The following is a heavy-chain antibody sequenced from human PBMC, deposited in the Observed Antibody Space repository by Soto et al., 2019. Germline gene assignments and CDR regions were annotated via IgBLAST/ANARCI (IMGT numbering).Heavy chain of an antibody. CDR2: INHSGST. V-gene: IGHV4-34*01. CDR1: GGSFSGYY. J-gene: IGHJ6*02. CDR3: ARGGLHLYSSGYYYHYGMDV. D-gene: IGHD3-22*01. Sequence: KPSETLSLTCAVYGGSFSGYYWSWIRQPPGKGLEWIGEINHSGSTNYNPSLKSRVTISVDTSKNQFSLKLSSVTAADTAVYYCARGGLHLYSSGYYYHYGMDVWGQGTTVTVSS.